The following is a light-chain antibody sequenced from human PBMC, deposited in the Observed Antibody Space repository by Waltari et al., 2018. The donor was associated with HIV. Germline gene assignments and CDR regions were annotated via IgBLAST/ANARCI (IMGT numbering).Light chain of an antibody. J-gene: IGKJ2*01. Sequence: EIVLTQSPATLSLSPGDRATLFCRASQSVSSYLAWYQQKPGQAPRLLIYDASNRATGIPARFSGSGSGTDFTLTISSLEPEDFAVYYCQQRSNWLYTFGQGTKLEIK. V-gene: IGKV3-11*01. CDR2: DAS. CDR1: QSVSSY. CDR3: QQRSNWLYT.